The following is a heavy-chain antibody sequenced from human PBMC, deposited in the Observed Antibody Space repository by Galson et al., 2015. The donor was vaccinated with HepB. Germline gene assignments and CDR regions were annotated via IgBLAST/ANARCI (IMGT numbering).Heavy chain of an antibody. CDR2: ISSSSSTI. CDR1: GFTFSSYS. V-gene: IGHV3-48*02. D-gene: IGHD3-10*01. CDR3: ARGPTRFGELLFSYYYYGMDV. J-gene: IGHJ6*02. Sequence: SLRLSCAASGFTFSSYSMNWVRQAPGKGLEWVSYISSSSSTIYYADSVKGRLTISRDNAKNSLYLQMNSLRDEDTAVYYCARGPTRFGELLFSYYYYGMDVWGQGTTVTVSS.